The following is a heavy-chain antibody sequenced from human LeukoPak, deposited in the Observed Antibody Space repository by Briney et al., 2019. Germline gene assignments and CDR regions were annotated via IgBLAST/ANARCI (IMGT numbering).Heavy chain of an antibody. Sequence: SETLSLTCTVSGGSISGYYWTWTRQPPGKGLEWIGQIHYSGKADYNPSLRSRITISVDTSKNQMFLKLSSLTAADTAVYYCARFGVDYDMGVWGQGTTVAVSS. CDR2: IHYSGKA. V-gene: IGHV4-59*01. J-gene: IGHJ6*02. D-gene: IGHD3-16*01. CDR1: GGSISGYY. CDR3: ARFGVDYDMGV.